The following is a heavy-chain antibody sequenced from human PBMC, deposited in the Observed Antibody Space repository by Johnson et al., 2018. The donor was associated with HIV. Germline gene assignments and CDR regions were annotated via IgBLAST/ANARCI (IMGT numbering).Heavy chain of an antibody. Sequence: QMQLVESGGGVVQTGRSLRLSCAASGFPFSTYAMHWVRQSPGKGLEWVAVISYDGRTKYYADSVKGRFTISRDNSKNTLYLQMNSLRGDDTAVYYCAREKAWIQLWDDAFDVWGQGTVVSVSP. V-gene: IGHV3-30*04. J-gene: IGHJ3*01. D-gene: IGHD5-18*01. CDR1: GFPFSTYA. CDR2: ISYDGRTK. CDR3: AREKAWIQLWDDAFDV.